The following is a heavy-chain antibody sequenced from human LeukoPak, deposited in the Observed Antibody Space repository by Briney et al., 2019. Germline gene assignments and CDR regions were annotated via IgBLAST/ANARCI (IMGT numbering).Heavy chain of an antibody. CDR2: INPSGGST. CDR1: GYTFTSYY. D-gene: IGHD3-22*01. V-gene: IGHV1-46*01. J-gene: IGHJ4*02. Sequence: ASVKVSCKASGYTFTSYYMHWVRQAPGQGLEWMGIINPSGGSTSYAQKFQGRVTMTRDTSTSTVYMELSSLRSDDTAVYYCARGYYYDSSGYYYFDYWGQGTLVTVSS. CDR3: ARGYYYDSSGYYYFDY.